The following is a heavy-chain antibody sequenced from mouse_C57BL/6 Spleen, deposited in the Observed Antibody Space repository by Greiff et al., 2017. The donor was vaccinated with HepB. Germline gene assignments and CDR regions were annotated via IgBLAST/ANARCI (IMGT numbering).Heavy chain of an antibody. J-gene: IGHJ3*01. CDR3: ARGLWLRRGGTAY. D-gene: IGHD2-2*01. V-gene: IGHV1-26*01. Sequence: EVQLQQSGPELVKPGASVKISCKASGYTFTDYYMNWVKQSHGKSLEWIGDINPNNGGTSYNQKFKGKATLTVDKSSSTAYMELRSLTSEDSAVYYCARGLWLRRGGTAYWGQGTLVTVSA. CDR1: GYTFTDYY. CDR2: INPNNGGT.